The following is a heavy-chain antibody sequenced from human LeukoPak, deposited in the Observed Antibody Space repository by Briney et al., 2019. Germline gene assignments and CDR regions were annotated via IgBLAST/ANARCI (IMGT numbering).Heavy chain of an antibody. D-gene: IGHD3-22*01. V-gene: IGHV3-33*01. CDR2: IWYDGSNK. CDR3: ARDEAERSGFLDY. J-gene: IGHJ4*02. CDR1: GFTFSSYG. Sequence: GRSLRLSCAASGFTFSSYGMHWVRQAPGKGLEGVAVIWYDGSNKYYADSVKGRFTISRDNSKNTLYLQMNSLRAEDTAVYYCARDEAERSGFLDYWGQGTLVTVSS.